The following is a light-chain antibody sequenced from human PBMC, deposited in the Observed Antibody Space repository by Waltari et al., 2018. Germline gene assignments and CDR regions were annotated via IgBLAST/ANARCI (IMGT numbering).Light chain of an antibody. V-gene: IGKV3-11*01. CDR3: QQRSNWPPDT. J-gene: IGKJ2*01. CDR2: DAS. Sequence: EIVLTQSPATLSLSPGERATLSCRASQSVSSYLAWYQQKPGQAPRLLIYDASNSATGIPARFRGSGSGTDFTLTISSLEPEDFAVYYCQQRSNWPPDTFGQGTKLEIK. CDR1: QSVSSY.